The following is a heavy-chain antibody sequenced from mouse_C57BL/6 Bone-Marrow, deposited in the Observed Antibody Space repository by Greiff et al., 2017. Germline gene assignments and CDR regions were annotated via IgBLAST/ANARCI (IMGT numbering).Heavy chain of an antibody. CDR2: IYPGSGNT. CDR1: GYTFTDYY. CDR3: ARGRYSNYVGDY. J-gene: IGHJ2*01. V-gene: IGHV1-76*01. D-gene: IGHD2-5*01. Sequence: QVQLQQPGAELVKPGASVKLSCKASGYTFTDYYINWVKQRPGQGLEWIARIYPGSGNTYYNDKFKGKATLTAEKSSRTAYMQISSLNSEDSAVYFCARGRYSNYVGDYGGKGKTRKVSS.